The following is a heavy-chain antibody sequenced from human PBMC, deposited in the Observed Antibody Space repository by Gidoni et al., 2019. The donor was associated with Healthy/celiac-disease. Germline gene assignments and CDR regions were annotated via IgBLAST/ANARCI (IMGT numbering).Heavy chain of an antibody. D-gene: IGHD5-18*01. V-gene: IGHV1-69*06. CDR3: ARGGGYSYGYDLTPDY. Sequence: QVQLVQSGAEVKKPGSSVTVSCKASGGTFSSYAIRWVRQAPGQGLEWMGGIIPIFGTANYAQKCQGRVTITADKSTSTAYMELSSLRSEDTAVYYCARGGGYSYGYDLTPDYWGQGTLVTVSS. CDR2: IIPIFGTA. CDR1: GGTFSSYA. J-gene: IGHJ4*02.